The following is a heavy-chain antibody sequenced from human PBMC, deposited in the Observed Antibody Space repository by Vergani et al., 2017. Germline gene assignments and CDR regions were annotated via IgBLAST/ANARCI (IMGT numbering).Heavy chain of an antibody. CDR2: ISGSGGST. Sequence: EVQLLESGGGLVQPGGSLRLSCAASGFTFSSYAMSWVRQAPGKGLEWVSAISGSGGSTYYADSVKGRFTISRDNSKSTLYLQMNSLRAEDTAVYYCASQLRWDDAFDIWGQETMVTVSS. V-gene: IGHV3-23*01. D-gene: IGHD4-23*01. CDR1: GFTFSSYA. J-gene: IGHJ3*02. CDR3: ASQLRWDDAFDI.